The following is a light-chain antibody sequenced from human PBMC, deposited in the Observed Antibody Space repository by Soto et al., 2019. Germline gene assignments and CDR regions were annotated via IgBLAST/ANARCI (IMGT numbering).Light chain of an antibody. CDR3: QQRSNWPWT. CDR2: DAS. V-gene: IGKV3-11*01. J-gene: IGKJ1*01. Sequence: EIVLTQSPATLSLSPGDRATLSCRASQSVSRSYLGWYQQKPGQAPRLLIYDASNRATGIPARFSGSGSGTDFTLTISSLEPEDFAVYYCQQRSNWPWTFGQGTKVDIK. CDR1: QSVSRSY.